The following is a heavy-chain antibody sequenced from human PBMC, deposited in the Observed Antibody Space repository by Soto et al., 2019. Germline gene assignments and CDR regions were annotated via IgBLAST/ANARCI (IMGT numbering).Heavy chain of an antibody. J-gene: IGHJ4*02. V-gene: IGHV1-3*01. CDR3: ARAPYYYESSGYYYNY. CDR2: INAGNGNT. Sequence: ASVKVSCKASGYTFTTYAMHWVRQAPGQRLEWMGWINAGNGNTKYSQKFQGRVTITRDTSASTAYMELSSLRSEDTAVYYCARAPYYYESSGYYYNYWGKGTLVTVSS. D-gene: IGHD3-22*01. CDR1: GYTFTTYA.